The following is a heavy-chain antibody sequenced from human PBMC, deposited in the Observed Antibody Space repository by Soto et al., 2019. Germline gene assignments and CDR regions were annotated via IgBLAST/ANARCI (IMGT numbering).Heavy chain of an antibody. V-gene: IGHV1-18*01. CDR1: GYTFTSYG. CDR2: ISAYNGNT. J-gene: IGHJ6*02. CDR3: ARLRSYDFWSGYRLADYYYGMDV. D-gene: IGHD3-3*01. Sequence: ASVKVSCKASGYTFTSYGISWVRQAPGQGLEWMGWISAYNGNTNYAQKLQGRVTMTTDTSTSTAYMELGSLRSDDTAVYYCARLRSYDFWSGYRLADYYYGMDVWGQGTTVTVPS.